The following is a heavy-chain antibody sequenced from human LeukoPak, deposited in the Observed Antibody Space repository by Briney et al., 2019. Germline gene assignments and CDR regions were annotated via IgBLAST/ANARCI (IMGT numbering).Heavy chain of an antibody. Sequence: GGSLRLSCAASGFTFSSYAMGWVRQAPGKGLEWVSAISGSGGSTYYAGSVKGRFTISRDNSKNTLYLQMNSLRAEDTAVYYCAKVGAMVHFDCWGQGTLVTVSS. D-gene: IGHD5-18*01. CDR3: AKVGAMVHFDC. J-gene: IGHJ4*02. V-gene: IGHV3-23*01. CDR1: GFTFSSYA. CDR2: ISGSGGST.